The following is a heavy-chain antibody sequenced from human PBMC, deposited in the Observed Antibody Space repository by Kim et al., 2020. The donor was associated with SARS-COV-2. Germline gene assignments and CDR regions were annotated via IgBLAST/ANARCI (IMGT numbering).Heavy chain of an antibody. D-gene: IGHD6-13*01. J-gene: IGHJ6*02. CDR1: GFTFSDYY. V-gene: IGHV3-11*06. Sequence: GGSLRLSCAASGFTFSDYYMSWIRQAPGKGLEWVSYISSSRSYTNYADSVKGRFTISRDNAKNSLYLQMNSLRAEDTAVYYCARDQARSWYPDIYYYYGMDVWGQGTTVTVSS. CDR3: ARDQARSWYPDIYYYYGMDV. CDR2: ISSSRSYT.